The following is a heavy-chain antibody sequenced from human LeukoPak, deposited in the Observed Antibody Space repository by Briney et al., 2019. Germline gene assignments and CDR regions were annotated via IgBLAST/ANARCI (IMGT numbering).Heavy chain of an antibody. J-gene: IGHJ6*03. V-gene: IGHV4-61*05. CDR3: ARTTEGGYTYGYFYYYYVDV. Sequence: PSETLSLTCTVSGDSISTSNSYWGWIRQPPGKGLEWIGYIYYSGSTNYNPSLKSRVTISVDTSKNQFSLKLTSVTAADTAVYYCARTTEGGYTYGYFYYYYVDVWGKGTTVTISS. CDR2: IYYSGST. D-gene: IGHD5-18*01. CDR1: GDSISTSNSY.